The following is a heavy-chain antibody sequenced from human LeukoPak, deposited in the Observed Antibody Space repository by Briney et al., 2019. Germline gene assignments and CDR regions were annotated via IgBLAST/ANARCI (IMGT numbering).Heavy chain of an antibody. CDR3: ARGGLANNDY. V-gene: IGHV1-2*06. CDR1: GYTFTGYY. Sequence: ASVKVSCKASGYTFTGYYTHWMRQAPGQGLEWMGRINPNSGGTNYAQKFQGRVTLTRDTSISTAYMELRRLRSDDTAVYYCARGGLANNDYRGQGTLVTVSS. D-gene: IGHD6-19*01. CDR2: INPNSGGT. J-gene: IGHJ4*02.